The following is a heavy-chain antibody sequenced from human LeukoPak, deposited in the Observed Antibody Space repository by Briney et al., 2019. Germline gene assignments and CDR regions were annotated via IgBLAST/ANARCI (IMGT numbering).Heavy chain of an antibody. J-gene: IGHJ4*02. D-gene: IGHD6-19*01. CDR2: ISGSGGST. Sequence: GGSLRLSCAASGFTFSSHAMSWVRQAPGKGLEWVSGISGSGGSTYYADSVKGRFTISRDNPKNTLYVQMNSLRAEDTAVYYCAKGRAGIDYWGQGTLVIVSS. CDR3: AKGRAGIDY. V-gene: IGHV3-23*01. CDR1: GFTFSSHA.